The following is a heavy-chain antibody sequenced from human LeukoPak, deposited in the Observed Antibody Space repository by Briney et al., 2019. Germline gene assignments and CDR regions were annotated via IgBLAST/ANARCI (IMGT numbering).Heavy chain of an antibody. CDR3: ARHNHRTSWPIVSDASDI. V-gene: IGHV4-39*01. CDR2: IYYSGST. J-gene: IGHJ3*02. D-gene: IGHD2-2*01. CDR1: GGSISSSSYY. Sequence: PSETLSLTCTVSGGSISSSSYYWGWIRQPPGKGLEWIGSIYYSGSTYYNPSLKSRVTISVDTSKNQFSLKLSSVTAADTAVYYCARHNHRTSWPIVSDASDIWGQGTMVTVSS.